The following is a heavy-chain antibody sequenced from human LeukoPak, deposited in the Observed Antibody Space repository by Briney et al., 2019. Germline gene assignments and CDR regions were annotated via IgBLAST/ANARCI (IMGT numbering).Heavy chain of an antibody. J-gene: IGHJ6*02. V-gene: IGHV3-7*01. CDR2: IKQDGSEK. CDR3: ARDQLGYCSSTSCYGVYYYYYGMDV. D-gene: IGHD2-2*01. CDR1: AFTFSSYW. Sequence: GGSPRLSCAASAFTFSSYWMSWVRQAPGKGLEWVANIKQDGSEKYYVDSVKGRFTISRDNAKNSLYLQMNSLRAEDTAVYYCARDQLGYCSSTSCYGVYYYYYGMDVWGQGTTVTVSS.